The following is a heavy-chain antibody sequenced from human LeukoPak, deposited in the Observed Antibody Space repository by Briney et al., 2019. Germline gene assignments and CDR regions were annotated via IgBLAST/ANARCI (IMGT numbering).Heavy chain of an antibody. CDR3: AKDRGSSGRFDY. CDR1: GFTFSSYA. J-gene: IGHJ4*02. V-gene: IGHV3-23*01. Sequence: PGGSLRLSCAASGFTFSSYAMSWVRQAPGKGLEWVSGISGSGGNSYYADSVKGRFTISRDNSKNTLYLEMNSLRPEDTAVYYCAKDRGSSGRFDYWGQGTLVTVSS. CDR2: ISGSGGNS. D-gene: IGHD6-19*01.